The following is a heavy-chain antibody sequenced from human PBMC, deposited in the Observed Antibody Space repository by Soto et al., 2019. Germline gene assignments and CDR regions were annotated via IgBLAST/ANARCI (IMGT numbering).Heavy chain of an antibody. V-gene: IGHV3-30-3*01. CDR2: ISYDGSNK. CDR1: GFTFSSYA. J-gene: IGHJ4*02. Sequence: QVQLVESGGGVVQPGRSLRLSCAASGFTFSSYAMHWVRQAPGKGLEWVAVISYDGSNKYYADSVKGRFTISRDNSKNPLYLQMNSLRAEDTAVYYCASRWGGRYYDFWSGYLVWGQGTLVTVSS. D-gene: IGHD3-3*01. CDR3: ASRWGGRYYDFWSGYLV.